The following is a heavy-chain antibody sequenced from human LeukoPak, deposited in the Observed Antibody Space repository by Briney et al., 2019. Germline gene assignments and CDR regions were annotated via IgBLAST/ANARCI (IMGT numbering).Heavy chain of an antibody. Sequence: GTSLRLSCAASGFTFSIYAIHWVRQAPGKGLEWVAVISIDGRNEYYADSVKGRFTVSRDNSKNTLYLQMNSLRAEDTAVYYCARYHVYGDYKRYFDPWGQGILVTVSS. CDR2: ISIDGRNE. D-gene: IGHD4-17*01. J-gene: IGHJ5*02. V-gene: IGHV3-30*04. CDR3: ARYHVYGDYKRYFDP. CDR1: GFTFSIYA.